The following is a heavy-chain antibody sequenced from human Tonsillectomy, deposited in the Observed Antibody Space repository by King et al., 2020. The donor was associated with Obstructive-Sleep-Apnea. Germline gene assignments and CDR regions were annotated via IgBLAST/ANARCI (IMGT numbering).Heavy chain of an antibody. CDR1: AFTFSSYA. J-gene: IGHJ4*02. V-gene: IGHV3-23*04. CDR2: IGRRGYGA. Sequence: EVQLVESGGGLVQPGGSLRLSCAASAFTFSSYAMSWVRQAPGKVLQWVSAIGRRGYGAFFSDSVQGRVTISRDNSKDILYLQMNSLRVEDTAIYYCTKLIVGDSSGYYYSPFDYWGQGTLVTVSS. CDR3: TKLIVGDSSGYYYSPFDY. D-gene: IGHD3-22*01.